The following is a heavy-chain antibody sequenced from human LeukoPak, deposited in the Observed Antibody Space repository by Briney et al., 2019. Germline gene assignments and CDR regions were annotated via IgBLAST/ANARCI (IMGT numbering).Heavy chain of an antibody. CDR1: GGSNSGYF. CDR3: AREPTSGREPTSGRPLDY. J-gene: IGHJ4*02. CDR2: IYSSGSN. V-gene: IGHV4-4*07. Sequence: NPSETLSLTCTVSGGSNSGYFWSWIRQPAGKGLEWIGRIYSSGSNNYNPSLKSRVTMSLDTSKNHLSLNLSSVTAADTAVYYCAREPTSGREPTSGRPLDYWGQGTLVTVSS. D-gene: IGHD5-12*01.